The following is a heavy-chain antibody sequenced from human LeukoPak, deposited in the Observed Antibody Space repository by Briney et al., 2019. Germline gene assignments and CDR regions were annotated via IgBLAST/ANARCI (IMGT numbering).Heavy chain of an antibody. J-gene: IGHJ3*02. V-gene: IGHV4-61*02. CDR1: RGSISSGSYY. Sequence: SETLSLTCTDSRGSISSGSYYWNWIRQPAGKGLEWIGRIYTNGSTNYNPSLKSRVTISADTPKNQFSLKLSSVTAADTAVYYCARRGDIWGQGTMVTVSS. CDR2: IYTNGST. CDR3: ARRGDI.